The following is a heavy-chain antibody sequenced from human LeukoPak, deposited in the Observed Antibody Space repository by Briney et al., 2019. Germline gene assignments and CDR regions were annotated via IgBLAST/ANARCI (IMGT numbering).Heavy chain of an antibody. J-gene: IGHJ6*04. D-gene: IGHD3/OR15-3a*01. Sequence: GGSLRLSCAGSGFTFSSYNMNWVRQAPGKGLEWISYIISSGRTVYYAESVRGRFAISRDNARSSLYLQMAGLTAEDTAVYYCARTLDSALDVWGNGTTVTVSS. CDR2: IISSGRTV. V-gene: IGHV3-48*01. CDR3: ARTLDSALDV. CDR1: GFTFSSYN.